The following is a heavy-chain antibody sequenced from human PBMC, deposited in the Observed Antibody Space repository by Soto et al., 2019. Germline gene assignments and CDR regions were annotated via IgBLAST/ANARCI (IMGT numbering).Heavy chain of an antibody. V-gene: IGHV4-4*02. CDR1: GDSITSTNW. CDR2: IYPSGTT. CDR3: ARMKGPDHYGLDV. J-gene: IGHJ6*02. Sequence: QVQLQESGPGLVKPSGTLSLTCGVSGDSITSTNWWSWVRQPPGRGLEWIGEIYPSGTTHYTPSLKSRITRLLDEPKNPFSLTLSSVTAADTAVSYCARMKGPDHYGLDVWGQGTTVSVFS.